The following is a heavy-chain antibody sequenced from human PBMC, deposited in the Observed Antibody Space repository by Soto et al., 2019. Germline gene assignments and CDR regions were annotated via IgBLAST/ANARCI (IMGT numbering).Heavy chain of an antibody. CDR1: GFTFSSYS. J-gene: IGHJ6*02. D-gene: IGHD2-2*02. CDR3: ASPYCISTSCYRSYYYGMDA. CDR2: ISSSSSYI. V-gene: IGHV3-21*01. Sequence: GGSLRLSCAASGFTFSSYSMNWVRQAPGKGLEWVSSISSSSSYIYYADSVKGRFTISRDNAKNSLYLQMNSLRAEDAAVYYCASPYCISTSCYRSYYYGMDAWGQGTTVTVSS.